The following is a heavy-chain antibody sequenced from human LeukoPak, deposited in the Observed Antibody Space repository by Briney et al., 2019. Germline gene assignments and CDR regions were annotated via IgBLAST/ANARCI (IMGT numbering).Heavy chain of an antibody. J-gene: IGHJ4*02. CDR3: AGQAGFDY. V-gene: IGHV3-30*03. CDR1: GFTFSSYG. CDR2: ISYDGSNK. Sequence: GGSLRLSCAASGFTFSSYGMHWVRQAPGKGLEWVAVISYDGSNKYYADSVKGRFTISRDNSKNTLYLQVNSLRAEDTAVYYCAGQAGFDYWGQGTLVTVSS.